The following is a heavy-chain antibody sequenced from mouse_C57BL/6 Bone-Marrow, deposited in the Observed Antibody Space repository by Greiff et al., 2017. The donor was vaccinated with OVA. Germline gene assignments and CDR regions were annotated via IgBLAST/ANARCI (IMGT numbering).Heavy chain of an antibody. CDR1: GYTFTDYN. J-gene: IGHJ1*03. CDR2: ITPNNGGT. CDR3: ARGPIYYYGSSYSHWYFDV. Sequence: VQLQQSGPELVKPGASVKIPCKASGYTFTDYNMDWVKQSHGKSLEWIGDITPNNGGTIYNQKFKGKATLTVDKSSSTAYMELRSLTSEDTAVYYCARGPIYYYGSSYSHWYFDVWGTGTTVTVSS. V-gene: IGHV1-18*01. D-gene: IGHD1-1*01.